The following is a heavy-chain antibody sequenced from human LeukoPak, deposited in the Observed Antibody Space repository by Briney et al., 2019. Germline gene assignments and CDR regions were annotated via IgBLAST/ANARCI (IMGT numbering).Heavy chain of an antibody. V-gene: IGHV1-2*02. Sequence: ASVKVSCKASGYTFTGYYMHWVRQAPRQGLEWMGWINPNSGGTNYAQKFQGRVTMTRDTSISTAYMELSRLRSDDTAVYYCARPWGYSYDHFDYWGQGTLVTVSS. D-gene: IGHD5-18*01. CDR1: GYTFTGYY. CDR2: INPNSGGT. J-gene: IGHJ4*02. CDR3: ARPWGYSYDHFDY.